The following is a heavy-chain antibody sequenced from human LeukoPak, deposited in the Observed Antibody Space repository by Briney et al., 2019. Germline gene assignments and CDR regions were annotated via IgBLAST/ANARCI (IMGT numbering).Heavy chain of an antibody. V-gene: IGHV4-38-2*02. Sequence: SETLSLTCTVSGYSISSGYYWGWIRQPPGKGLEWIGSIYYSGSTYYNPSLKSRVTISVDTSKNQFSLKLSSVTAADTAVYYCARDQAAAAGLYYFDYWGQGTLVTVSS. CDR1: GYSISSGYY. CDR3: ARDQAAAAGLYYFDY. D-gene: IGHD6-13*01. J-gene: IGHJ4*02. CDR2: IYYSGST.